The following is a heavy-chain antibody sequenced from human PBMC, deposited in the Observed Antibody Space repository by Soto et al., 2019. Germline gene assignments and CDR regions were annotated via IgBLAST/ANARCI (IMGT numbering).Heavy chain of an antibody. J-gene: IGHJ3*02. D-gene: IGHD6-19*01. Sequence: ASVKVSCKASGYTFTGYYMHWARQAPGQGLEWMGWINPNSGGTNYAQKFQGWVTMTRARSISTAYMELSRLRSDDTAVYYCARDMGSGWYDAFDIWGQGTMVTVSS. CDR1: GYTFTGYY. CDR2: INPNSGGT. CDR3: ARDMGSGWYDAFDI. V-gene: IGHV1-2*04.